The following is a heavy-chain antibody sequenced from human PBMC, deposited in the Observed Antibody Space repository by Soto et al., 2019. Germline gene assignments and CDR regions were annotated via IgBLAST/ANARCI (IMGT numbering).Heavy chain of an antibody. J-gene: IGHJ4*02. D-gene: IGHD2-15*01. CDR2: INSSSSCI. Sequence: GGSLRLSCAASGFTFSSYSMNWVRQAPGKGLEWVSSINSSSSCIYYADSVKGRFTISRDNAKNTLYLQMNSLRAEDTAVYYCARDQRKYLGYCSGGSCYYRYWGQGTLVTVSS. CDR3: ARDQRKYLGYCSGGSCYYRY. CDR1: GFTFSSYS. V-gene: IGHV3-21*01.